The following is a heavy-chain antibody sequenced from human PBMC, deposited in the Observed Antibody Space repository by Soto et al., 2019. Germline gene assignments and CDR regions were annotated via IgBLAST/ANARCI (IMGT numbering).Heavy chain of an antibody. V-gene: IGHV3-73*01. Sequence: LRLSCAASGFTFSSSAIHWVRQASGKGLEWVGRIRSKANSYATAYAASVKGRFTISRDDSKNTAYLQMNSLKTEDTAVYYCTRLTAAGLQLWNSSSDYWGQGTLVTVSS. CDR1: GFTFSSSA. J-gene: IGHJ4*02. CDR3: TRLTAAGLQLWNSSSDY. CDR2: IRSKANSYAT. D-gene: IGHD5-18*01.